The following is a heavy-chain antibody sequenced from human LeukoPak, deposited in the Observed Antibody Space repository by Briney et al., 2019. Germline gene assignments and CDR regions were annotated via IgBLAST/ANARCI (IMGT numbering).Heavy chain of an antibody. CDR1: GGSISNYY. CDR3: TRDGGEGYNWVAS. V-gene: IGHV4-4*07. J-gene: IGHJ5*01. Sequence: SETLSLTCTVSGGSISNYYWSWIRQPAGKGLEWIGRIYTSGSTNYNPSLKSRVTMSIDTSKKQFSLKLTSVTAADTAVYYCTRDGGEGYNWVASWGQGTPVTVSS. CDR2: IYTSGST. D-gene: IGHD3-3*01.